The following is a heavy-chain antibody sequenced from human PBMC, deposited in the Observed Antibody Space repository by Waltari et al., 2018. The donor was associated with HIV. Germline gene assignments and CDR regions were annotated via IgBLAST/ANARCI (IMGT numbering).Heavy chain of an antibody. CDR2: IKSKTDGGTT. V-gene: IGHV3-15*01. J-gene: IGHJ4*02. D-gene: IGHD6-13*01. CDR3: TSTPGTAAAGKVY. Sequence: LRLSCAASGFTFSNAWMSWVRQAPGKGLEWVGRIKSKTDGGTTDYAAPVKGRFTISRDDSKNTLYLQMNSLKTEDTAVYYCTSTPGTAAAGKVYWGQGTLVTVSS. CDR1: GFTFSNAW.